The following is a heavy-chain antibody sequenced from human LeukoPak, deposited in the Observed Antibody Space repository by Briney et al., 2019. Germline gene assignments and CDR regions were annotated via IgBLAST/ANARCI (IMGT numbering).Heavy chain of an antibody. V-gene: IGHV1-69*05. CDR2: IIPIFGTA. Sequence: GAPVKVSCKASGGTFNNYAISWVRQAPGQGLEWMGGIIPIFGTANYAQKFQGRVTITTDESTSTAYMELSSLRSEDTAVYYCARGVVVGAFDIWGQGTMVTVSS. CDR1: GGTFNNYA. CDR3: ARGVVVGAFDI. D-gene: IGHD3-3*01. J-gene: IGHJ3*02.